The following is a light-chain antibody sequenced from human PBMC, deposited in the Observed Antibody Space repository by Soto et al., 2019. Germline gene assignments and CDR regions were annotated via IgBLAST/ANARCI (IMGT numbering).Light chain of an antibody. J-gene: IGKJ1*01. CDR2: AAS. CDR1: QSISNY. CDR3: QPSYSTPRT. Sequence: DIQMTQSPSSLSASVGDRVTITCRASQSISNYLNWYQQKPGKAPKLLMYAASSLQSGVPSRFGGSGYGTDFTLTISSLQPEDFATYYCQPSYSTPRTFGQGTMVDIK. V-gene: IGKV1-39*01.